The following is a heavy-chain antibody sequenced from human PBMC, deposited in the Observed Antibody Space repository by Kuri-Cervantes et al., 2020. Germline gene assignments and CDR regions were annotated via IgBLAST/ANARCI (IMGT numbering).Heavy chain of an antibody. CDR1: GFTFDDYA. Sequence: GGSLRLSCAASGFTFDDYAMHWVRQAPGKGLEWVSGISWNSGSIGYADSVKGRFTISRDNSKNTLYLQMNSLRAEDTAVYYCAKDLSWYHPYYYYGMDVWGQGTTVTVSS. V-gene: IGHV3-9*01. CDR3: AKDLSWYHPYYYYGMDV. CDR2: ISWNSGSI. D-gene: IGHD6-13*01. J-gene: IGHJ6*02.